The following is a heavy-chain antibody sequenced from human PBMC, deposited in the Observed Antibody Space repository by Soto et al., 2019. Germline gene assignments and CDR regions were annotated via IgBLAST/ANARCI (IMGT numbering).Heavy chain of an antibody. J-gene: IGHJ4*02. Sequence: GGSLRLSCETSGFSFSVYGMHWVRQAPGKGLEWVAVIWYDASKQFYAASVEGRFTISRDNSKAILHLQMNSLRAEDTAVYYCAAWAEGATEVHWGQGTLVTVSS. CDR1: GFSFSVYG. CDR3: AAWAEGATEVH. CDR2: IWYDASKQ. D-gene: IGHD2-15*01. V-gene: IGHV3-33*01.